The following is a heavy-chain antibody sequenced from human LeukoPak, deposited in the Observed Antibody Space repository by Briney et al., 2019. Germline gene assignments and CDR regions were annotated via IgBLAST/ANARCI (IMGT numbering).Heavy chain of an antibody. D-gene: IGHD1-26*01. CDR3: ARGSRSPSGTYHYYFDY. CDR2: VFSGGTT. CDR1: AFTVSSNY. V-gene: IGHV3-53*01. J-gene: IGHJ4*02. Sequence: GGSLRLSCAASAFTVSSNYMSWVRQAPGKGLEWVSVVFSGGTTYYADSVKGRFTISRDNSKNALYLQMNSLRAEDTAVYYCARGSRSPSGTYHYYFDYWGQGTLVTVSS.